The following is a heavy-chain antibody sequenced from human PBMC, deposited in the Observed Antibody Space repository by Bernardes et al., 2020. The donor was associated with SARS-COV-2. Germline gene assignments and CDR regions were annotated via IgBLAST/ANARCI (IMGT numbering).Heavy chain of an antibody. D-gene: IGHD3-22*01. J-gene: IGHJ6*04. V-gene: IGHV1-2*02. CDR3: ARDGYYYDSSGYRQHGMDV. CDR2: INPNSGGT. Sequence: ASVKVSCKASGYTFTGYYMHWVRQAPGQGLEWVGWINPNSGGTNYAQKFQGRVTMTRDTSISTAYMELSRLRSDDTAVYYCARDGYYYDSSGYRQHGMDVWGKGTTVTVSS. CDR1: GYTFTGYY.